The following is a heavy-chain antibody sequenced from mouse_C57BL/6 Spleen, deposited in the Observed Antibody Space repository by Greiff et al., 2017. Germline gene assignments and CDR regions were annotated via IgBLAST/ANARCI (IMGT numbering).Heavy chain of an antibody. V-gene: IGHV5-6*01. CDR1: GFTFSSYG. CDR3: AITTVVAHWYFDV. Sequence: EVKLMESGGDLVKPGGSLKLSCAASGFTFSSYGMSWVRQTPDKRLEWVATISSGGSYTYYPDSVKGRFTISRDNAKNTLYLQMSSLKSEDTAMYYCAITTVVAHWYFDVWGTGTTVTVSS. D-gene: IGHD1-1*01. CDR2: ISSGGSYT. J-gene: IGHJ1*03.